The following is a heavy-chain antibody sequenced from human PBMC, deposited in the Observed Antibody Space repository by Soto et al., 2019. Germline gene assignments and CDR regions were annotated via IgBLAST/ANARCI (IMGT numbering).Heavy chain of an antibody. Sequence: ASVKVSCKASGRTFSSYAISWVREAPGQGLEWMGGIIPIFGTANYAQKFQGRVTITADESTSTAYMELSSLRSEDTAVYYCARNLRYFDWLPSPYYYYGMDVWGQGTTVTVSS. CDR3: ARNLRYFDWLPSPYYYYGMDV. J-gene: IGHJ6*02. D-gene: IGHD3-9*01. CDR2: IIPIFGTA. CDR1: GRTFSSYA. V-gene: IGHV1-69*13.